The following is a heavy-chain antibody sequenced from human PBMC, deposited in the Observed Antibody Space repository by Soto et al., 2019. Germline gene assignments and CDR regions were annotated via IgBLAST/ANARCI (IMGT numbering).Heavy chain of an antibody. D-gene: IGHD6-13*01. CDR3: ARDPSIGGVTASGNWFDP. CDR2: IWHDGSNT. Sequence: SLRLSCAASGFTFSSYGMHWVRQGPGKGLEWVAVIWHDGSNTYYADSMKGRFSISRDNSKNTLYLQMNSLRVEDTAVYYCARDPSIGGVTASGNWFDPWGQGTLVTVSS. J-gene: IGHJ5*02. CDR1: GFTFSSYG. V-gene: IGHV3-33*01.